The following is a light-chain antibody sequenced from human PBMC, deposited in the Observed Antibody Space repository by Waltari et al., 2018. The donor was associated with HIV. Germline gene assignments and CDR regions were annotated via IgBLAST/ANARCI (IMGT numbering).Light chain of an antibody. CDR1: SSNIGAGYD. J-gene: IGLJ3*02. Sequence: HSVLTQPPSVSGAPGQRVTISCTGSSSNIGAGYDVHWYQQLPGTAPNLLIYGNSNRPSGVPDRFSGSKSGTSASLAITGLQAEDEADYYCQSYDSSLSAWVFGGGTRLTVL. V-gene: IGLV1-40*01. CDR2: GNS. CDR3: QSYDSSLSAWV.